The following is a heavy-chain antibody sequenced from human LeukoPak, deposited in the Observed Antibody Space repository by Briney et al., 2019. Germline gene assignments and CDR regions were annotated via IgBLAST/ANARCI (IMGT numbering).Heavy chain of an antibody. Sequence: GGSLRLSCAASGFIFSSYSMSWVRQAPGKGLEWVSSISTSSSYIYYADSVKGRFTISRDNAKNSLYLQMNSLRAEDTAVYYCARVSGTRWFDPWGQGTLVTVSS. CDR1: GFIFSSYS. V-gene: IGHV3-21*01. J-gene: IGHJ5*02. CDR2: ISTSSSYI. CDR3: ARVSGTRWFDP. D-gene: IGHD3-3*01.